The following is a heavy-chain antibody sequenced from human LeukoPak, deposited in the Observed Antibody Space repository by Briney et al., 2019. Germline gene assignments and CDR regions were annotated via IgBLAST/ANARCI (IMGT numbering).Heavy chain of an antibody. CDR2: IRYDGSNK. CDR3: AKGGRGYSYGSFDY. Sequence: PGGSLRLSCAASGFTFSSYGMHWVRQAPGKGLEWVAFIRYDGSNKYYADSVKGRFTISRDNSKNRLYLQMNSLRAEDTAVYYCAKGGRGYSYGSFDYWGQGTLVTVSS. J-gene: IGHJ4*02. V-gene: IGHV3-30*02. D-gene: IGHD5-18*01. CDR1: GFTFSSYG.